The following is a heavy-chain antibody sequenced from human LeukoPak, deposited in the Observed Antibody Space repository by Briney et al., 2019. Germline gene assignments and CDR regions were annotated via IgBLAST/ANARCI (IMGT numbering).Heavy chain of an antibody. V-gene: IGHV4-34*01. D-gene: IGHD3-3*01. CDR2: INHSGGT. J-gene: IGHJ5*02. CDR3: ARSRQIFGAAENWFDP. Sequence: INHSGGTNYSPSLKSRVTISVDTSKNQFSLKVNSVTAADTAVYYCARSRQIFGAAENWFDPWGQGTLVTVSS.